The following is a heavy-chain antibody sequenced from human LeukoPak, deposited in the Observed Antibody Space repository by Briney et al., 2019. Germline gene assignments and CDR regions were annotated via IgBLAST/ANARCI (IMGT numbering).Heavy chain of an antibody. V-gene: IGHV3-11*04. CDR3: ARQSSNRYNWFDP. J-gene: IGHJ5*02. D-gene: IGHD4-11*01. CDR1: GFTFSDYY. CDR2: ISSSGSTI. Sequence: PGGSLRLSCAASGFTFSDYYMSWIRQAPGKGLEWVSYISSSGSTIYYADSVKGRFTISRDNAKNTLYLQMNSLRAEDTAVYYCARQSSNRYNWFDPWGQGTLVTVSS.